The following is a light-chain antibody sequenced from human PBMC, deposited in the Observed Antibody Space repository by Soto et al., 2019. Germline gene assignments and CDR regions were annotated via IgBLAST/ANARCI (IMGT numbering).Light chain of an antibody. CDR2: TTN. V-gene: IGLV7-43*01. CDR3: LLYYGGAHLV. CDR1: TGAVTSGNY. Sequence: QTVVTQEPSLTVSPGGTVTLTCASSTGAVTSGNYPSWFQQKPGQTPRTLIYTTNNRHSWTPARFSGSLLGGKAALTLSGVLPEDEAEYYCLLYYGGAHLVFGGGTKVTVL. J-gene: IGLJ3*02.